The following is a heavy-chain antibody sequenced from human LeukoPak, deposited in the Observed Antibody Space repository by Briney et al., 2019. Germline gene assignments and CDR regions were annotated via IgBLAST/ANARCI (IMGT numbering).Heavy chain of an antibody. J-gene: IGHJ5*02. Sequence: SETLSLTCTVSGGSISSYYWSWIRQPPGKGLEWIGYIYTSGSTNYNPSLKSRATISVDTSKNQFSLKLSSVTAADTAVYYCAIPRGFNWFDPWGQGTLVTVSS. V-gene: IGHV4-4*09. CDR1: GGSISSYY. CDR3: AIPRGFNWFDP. CDR2: IYTSGST.